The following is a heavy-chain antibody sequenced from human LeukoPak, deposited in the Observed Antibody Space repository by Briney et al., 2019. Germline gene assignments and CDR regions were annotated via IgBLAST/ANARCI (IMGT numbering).Heavy chain of an antibody. CDR1: GFTFRNCA. V-gene: IGHV3-23*01. CDR3: AKNRGYCSGGSCYGDY. Sequence: GGSLRLSCAASGFTFRNCAMSWVRQAQGKGMEWVSGISGTGYNTYYADSVKGRFTISRDNSKNTLYLQMNSLGAEDTAVYYCAKNRGYCSGGSCYGDYWGQGTLVTVSS. J-gene: IGHJ4*02. CDR2: ISGTGYNT. D-gene: IGHD2-15*01.